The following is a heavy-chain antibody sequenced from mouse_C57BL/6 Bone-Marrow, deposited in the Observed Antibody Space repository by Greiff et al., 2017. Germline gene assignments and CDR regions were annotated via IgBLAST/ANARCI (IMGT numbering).Heavy chain of an antibody. CDR3: GRVWPGLMDY. D-gene: IGHD2-10*02. CDR1: GYTFTDYN. V-gene: IGHV1-18*01. Sequence: VQLQQSGPELVKPGASVKIPCKASGYTFTDYNMDWVKQSHGKSLEWIGDIIPNNGGTIYNQKFKGKATLTVDKSSSTAYMELRSLTSEDAAVYYCGRVWPGLMDYWGQGTSVTVSS. CDR2: IIPNNGGT. J-gene: IGHJ4*01.